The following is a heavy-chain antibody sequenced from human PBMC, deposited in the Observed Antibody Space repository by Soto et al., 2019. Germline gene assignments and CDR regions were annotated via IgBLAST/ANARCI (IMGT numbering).Heavy chain of an antibody. V-gene: IGHV3-48*02. CDR2: ISSSTRTI. CDR1: GFTFSGYS. J-gene: IGHJ5*02. Sequence: EVQLEESGGGLVQPGGSLRLSCAASGFTFSGYSMNWVRQAPGKGLEWISYISSSTRTIYYTDSVKGRFTISRDNARNSLYLQMNSLRDEDTAVYYCARGLTYGDNSLDRWGQGTQVTVSS. D-gene: IGHD4-17*01. CDR3: ARGLTYGDNSLDR.